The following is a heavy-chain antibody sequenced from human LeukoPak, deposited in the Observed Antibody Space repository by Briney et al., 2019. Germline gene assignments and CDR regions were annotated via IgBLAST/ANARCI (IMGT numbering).Heavy chain of an antibody. CDR2: INPNSGGT. D-gene: IGHD1-26*01. CDR1: GYTFTGYC. Sequence: ASVKVSCKASGYTFTGYCMHWVRQAPGQGLEWMGRINPNSGGTNYAQKFQGRVTMTRDTSISTAYMELSRLRSDDTAVYYCARHAPGSYYFDYWGQGTLVTVSS. CDR3: ARHAPGSYYFDY. V-gene: IGHV1-2*06. J-gene: IGHJ4*02.